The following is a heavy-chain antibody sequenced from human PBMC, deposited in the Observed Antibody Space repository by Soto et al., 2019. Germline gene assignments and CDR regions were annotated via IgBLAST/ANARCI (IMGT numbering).Heavy chain of an antibody. D-gene: IGHD2-15*01. CDR3: ARGGEYCSGGSCYDY. V-gene: IGHV1-18*01. CDR1: GYTFTSYG. CDR2: ISAYNGNT. J-gene: IGHJ4*02. Sequence: QVQLVQSGAEVKKPGASVKVSCKASGYTFTSYGISWVRQAPGQGLEWMGWISAYNGNTNYAQKLQGRVTMTTDTSASTAYMARRSLSSDDTAVYSCARGGEYCSGGSCYDYWGQGTLVTVAS.